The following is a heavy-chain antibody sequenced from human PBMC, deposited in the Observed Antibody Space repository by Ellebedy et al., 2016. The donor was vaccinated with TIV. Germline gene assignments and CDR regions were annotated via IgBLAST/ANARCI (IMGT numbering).Heavy chain of an antibody. V-gene: IGHV3-21*01. Sequence: PGGSLRLACAVSGFTVSDVSMKWVRQAPGKGLECVSDISSSSNYIDYADSVKGRFTISRDNAKNSFYLQMDSLRAEDTAVYYCARGGSVSALYNWFDPWGRGTLVTVSS. J-gene: IGHJ5*02. CDR1: GFTVSDVS. CDR2: ISSSSNYI. D-gene: IGHD6-19*01. CDR3: ARGGSVSALYNWFDP.